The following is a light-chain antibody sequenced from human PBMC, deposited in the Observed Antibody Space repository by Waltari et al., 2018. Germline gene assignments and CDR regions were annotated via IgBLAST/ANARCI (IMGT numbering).Light chain of an antibody. V-gene: IGLV3-21*02. CDR3: QVWDTSSDPRWV. CDR2: DDT. CDR1: NIGSKS. J-gene: IGLJ3*02. Sequence: SYVVTQPHSVSVAPGQTARITCGGSNIGSKSVHWYQQRPGQAPVLVVYDDTDRPSGIPERFSGSNSGNTATLTISGVGAGDEADYFCQVWDTSSDPRWVFGGGTKLTV.